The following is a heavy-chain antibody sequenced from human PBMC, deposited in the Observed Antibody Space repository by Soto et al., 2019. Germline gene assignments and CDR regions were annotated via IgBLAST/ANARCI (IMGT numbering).Heavy chain of an antibody. V-gene: IGHV3-48*02. CDR2: ISTASFTI. D-gene: IGHD2-15*01. CDR1: GFSFSTYN. Sequence: PGGSLRLSCAASGFSFSTYNMDWVGQAPGKGPEWMAYISTASFTIYYADSVKGRFTISRDNDRNSLYLEMNSLRDEDTAVYYCARDXCYDGPCYSASDSWGQGTLVTVSS. CDR3: ARDXCYDGPCYSASDS. J-gene: IGHJ5*01.